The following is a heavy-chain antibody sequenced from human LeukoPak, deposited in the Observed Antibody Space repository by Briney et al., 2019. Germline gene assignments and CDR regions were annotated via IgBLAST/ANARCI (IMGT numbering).Heavy chain of an antibody. V-gene: IGHV6-1*01. CDR1: GDSVSSNSAA. D-gene: IGHD6-6*01. CDR2: TYYRSKWYN. Sequence: SQTLSLTCAISGDSVSSNSAAWNWLRQSPSRALEWLGSTYYRSKWYNDYAVSVKSQITSNPDTSKNQFSLQLNSVTPEDTAVYYCARDIDSSSGPFDYWGQGTLVTVSS. J-gene: IGHJ4*02. CDR3: ARDIDSSSGPFDY.